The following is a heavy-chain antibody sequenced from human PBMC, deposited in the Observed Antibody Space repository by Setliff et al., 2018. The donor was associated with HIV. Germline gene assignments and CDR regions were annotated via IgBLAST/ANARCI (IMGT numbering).Heavy chain of an antibody. Sequence: SETLSLTCTVPGDSSGINYWAWIRQPPGKGLEWIGSVSYAGTTYYNPSLEGRVSMSFDSSKSQFSLRLRSMAAADAATYYCTADRASVWYGHWGQGTRVTVSS. CDR1: GDSSGINY. V-gene: IGHV4-59*04. CDR2: VSYAGTT. CDR3: TADRASVWYGH. D-gene: IGHD6-19*01. J-gene: IGHJ5*02.